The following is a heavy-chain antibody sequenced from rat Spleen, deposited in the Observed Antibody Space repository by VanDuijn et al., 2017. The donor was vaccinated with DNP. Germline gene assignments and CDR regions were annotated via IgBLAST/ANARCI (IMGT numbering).Heavy chain of an antibody. J-gene: IGHJ2*01. CDR3: ARGNYPGINTFDH. D-gene: IGHD1-4*01. Sequence: EVQLVESGGGLVQPGRSLTLSCAASGFTFSSFPMAWVRQAPTKGLEWVATISSSGGGTYYPDSVKGRFTISRDNAKNTLYLQMNSLRSEDTATYYCARGNYPGINTFDHWGQGVMVTVSS. CDR2: ISSSGGGT. V-gene: IGHV5-46*01. CDR1: GFTFSSFP.